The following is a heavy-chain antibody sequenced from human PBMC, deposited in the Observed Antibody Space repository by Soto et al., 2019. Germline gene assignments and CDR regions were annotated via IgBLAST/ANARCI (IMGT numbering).Heavy chain of an antibody. CDR1: GFTFTSSA. V-gene: IGHV1-58*01. CDR3: AATRGLWFGESHNWFDP. Sequence: SVKVSCKASGFTFTSSAVQWVRQARGQRLEWIGWIVVGSGNTNYAQKFQERVTITRDMSTGTAYMELSSLRSEDTAVYYCAATRGLWFGESHNWFDPWGQGTLVTVSS. D-gene: IGHD3-10*01. CDR2: IVVGSGNT. J-gene: IGHJ5*02.